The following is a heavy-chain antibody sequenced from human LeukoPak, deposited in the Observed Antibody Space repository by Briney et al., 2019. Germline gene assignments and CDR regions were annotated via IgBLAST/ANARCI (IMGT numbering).Heavy chain of an antibody. D-gene: IGHD2-2*01. CDR1: GFTFSSDA. CDR3: VTSSAYY. CDR2: ISGSGAGT. V-gene: IGHV3-23*01. Sequence: GGSLSLSGAAPGFTFSSDAMSWVRQAPGKGLEWVSAISGSGAGTHYADSVKGRFTISRDTSKNTLYLQMNSLRAEDTAVYYCVTSSAYYWGQGTLVTVSS. J-gene: IGHJ4*02.